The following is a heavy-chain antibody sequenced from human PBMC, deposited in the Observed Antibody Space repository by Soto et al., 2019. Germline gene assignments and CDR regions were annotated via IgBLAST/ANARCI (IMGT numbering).Heavy chain of an antibody. Sequence: GGSLRLSCAASGFTFSSYAMSWVRQAPGKGLEWVSAISGSGGSTYYADSVKGRFTISRDNSKSTLYLQMNSLRAEDTAVYYCAKDRSLVRGPMPYWGQGTLVTVSS. CDR1: GFTFSSYA. D-gene: IGHD3-10*01. CDR3: AKDRSLVRGPMPY. J-gene: IGHJ4*02. V-gene: IGHV3-23*01. CDR2: ISGSGGST.